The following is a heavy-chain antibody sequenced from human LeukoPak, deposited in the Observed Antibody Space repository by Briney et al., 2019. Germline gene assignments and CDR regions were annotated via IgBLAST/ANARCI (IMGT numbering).Heavy chain of an antibody. Sequence: ASVKVSCKASGYTFTGYYMHWVRQAPGQGLEWMGWINPNSGGTNYAQKFQGRVTMTRDTSISTAYMELSRLRSDDTVVYYCARDRACYDSSGGRWNAFDIWGQGTMVTVSS. J-gene: IGHJ3*02. D-gene: IGHD3-22*01. CDR1: GYTFTGYY. V-gene: IGHV1-2*02. CDR2: INPNSGGT. CDR3: ARDRACYDSSGGRWNAFDI.